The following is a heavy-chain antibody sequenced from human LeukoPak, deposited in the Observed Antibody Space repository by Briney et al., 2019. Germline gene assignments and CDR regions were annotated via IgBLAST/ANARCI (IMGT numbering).Heavy chain of an antibody. CDR1: GFTFSGSA. CDR3: TSRSRDYYYGMDV. CDR2: IRSKANSYAT. V-gene: IGHV3-73*01. J-gene: IGHJ6*02. Sequence: SGGSLRLSCAASGFTFSGSAMHWVRQASGKGLEWVGRIRSKANSYATAYAASVKGRFTISRGDSKNTAYLQMNSLKTEDTAVYYCTSRSRDYYYGMDVWGQGTTVTVSS.